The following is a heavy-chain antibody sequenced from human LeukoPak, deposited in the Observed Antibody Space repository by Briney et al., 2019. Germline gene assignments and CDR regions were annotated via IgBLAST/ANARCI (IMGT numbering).Heavy chain of an antibody. Sequence: GGSLRLSCAASGFTFSSYGMHWVRQAPGKGLEWVAFIRYDGSNKYYADSVKGRFTISRDNSKNTLYLQMNSLRAEDTAVYYCAKDPYYYDSSGYYYFDYWGQGTLVTVSS. CDR3: AKDPYYYDSSGYYYFDY. V-gene: IGHV3-30*02. CDR2: IRYDGSNK. J-gene: IGHJ4*02. D-gene: IGHD3-22*01. CDR1: GFTFSSYG.